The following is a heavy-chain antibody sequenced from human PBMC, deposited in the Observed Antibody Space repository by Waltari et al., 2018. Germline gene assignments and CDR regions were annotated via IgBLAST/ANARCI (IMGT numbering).Heavy chain of an antibody. J-gene: IGHJ3*01. Sequence: QVHLKQWGAGLLKPSKTLSLTCDVSGGSFSGYYWHWIRQPPGKGLEWVGEINDEGTAKYKSSLKSRVTISLDMSKCQFSLTLTSVTAADAALYFCARGRATDSPNAFDVWGQGTNVTVSS. CDR2: INDEGTA. D-gene: IGHD2-21*01. CDR1: GGSFSGYY. CDR3: ARGRATDSPNAFDV. V-gene: IGHV4-34*01.